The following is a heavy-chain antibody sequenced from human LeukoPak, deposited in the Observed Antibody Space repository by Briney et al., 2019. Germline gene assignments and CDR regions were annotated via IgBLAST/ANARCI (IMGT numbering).Heavy chain of an antibody. D-gene: IGHD5-18*01. CDR3: ARAATAMASALCYYYYGMDV. Sequence: ASVKVSCKASGYTFTSYAMNWVRQAPGQGLEWMGWINTNTGNPTYAQGFTGWFVFSLDTSVSTAYLQISSLKAEDTAVYYCARAATAMASALCYYYYGMDVWGQGTTVTVSS. V-gene: IGHV7-4-1*02. CDR2: INTNTGNP. CDR1: GYTFTSYA. J-gene: IGHJ6*02.